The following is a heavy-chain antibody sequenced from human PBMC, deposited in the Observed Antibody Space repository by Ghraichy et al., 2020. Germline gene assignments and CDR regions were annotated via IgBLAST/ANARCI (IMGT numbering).Heavy chain of an antibody. J-gene: IGHJ6*02. CDR2: ISASSDTI. CDR1: GSTVSPYN. Sequence: LSLTCVASGSTVSPYNMDWARQAPGKGLEWVSQISASSDTIHYADSVKGRFTISRDNAKNSLYLEMNSLRDEDTAVYYCARGNYGLDVWGQGTTVTVSS. CDR3: ARGNYGLDV. V-gene: IGHV3-48*02.